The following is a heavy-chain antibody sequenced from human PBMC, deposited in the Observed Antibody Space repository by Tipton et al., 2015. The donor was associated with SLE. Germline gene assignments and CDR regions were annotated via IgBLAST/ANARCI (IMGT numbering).Heavy chain of an antibody. V-gene: IGHV4-38-2*02. CDR2: LYHSGIT. CDR3: ARENDFWNAFDI. CDR1: GYSISVDYY. D-gene: IGHD3-3*01. J-gene: IGHJ3*02. Sequence: TLSLTCAVSGYSISVDYYWGWIRQPPGRGLEWIGSLYHSGITYYNPSLNSRVTMSIDTSKNQFSLKLRSVTAADTAVYYCARENDFWNAFDIWGQGTMVTVAS.